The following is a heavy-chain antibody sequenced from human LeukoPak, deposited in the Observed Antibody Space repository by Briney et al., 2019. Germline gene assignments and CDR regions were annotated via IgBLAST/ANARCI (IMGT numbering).Heavy chain of an antibody. CDR1: GFTFSSHS. CDR3: ARDVPIVVVTASPYDY. J-gene: IGHJ4*02. CDR2: ISSSSSTI. D-gene: IGHD2-21*02. Sequence: GRSLRLSCAASGFTFSSHSMNWVRQAPGKGLEWVSYISSSSSTIYYADSVKGRFTISRDNAKNSLYLQMNSLRDEDTAVYYCARDVPIVVVTASPYDYWGQGPLVTVSS. V-gene: IGHV3-48*02.